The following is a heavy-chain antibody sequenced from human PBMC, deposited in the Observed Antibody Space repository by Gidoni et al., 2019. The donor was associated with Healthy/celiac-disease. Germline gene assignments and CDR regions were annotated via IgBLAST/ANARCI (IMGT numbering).Heavy chain of an antibody. Sequence: QVQLQESGPGLVKPSGTLSLTCAVSGGSISSSNWWSWVRQPPGKGLEWIGEIYHSGSTNYNPSLKSRVTISVDKSKNQFSLKLSSVTAADTAVYYCAANQGVWFGESQFDYWGQGTLVTVSS. D-gene: IGHD3-10*01. CDR2: IYHSGST. J-gene: IGHJ4*02. V-gene: IGHV4-4*02. CDR1: GGSISSSNW. CDR3: AANQGVWFGESQFDY.